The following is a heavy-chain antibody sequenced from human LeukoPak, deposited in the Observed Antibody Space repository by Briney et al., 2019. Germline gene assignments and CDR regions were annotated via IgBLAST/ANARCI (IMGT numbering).Heavy chain of an antibody. D-gene: IGHD3-10*01. J-gene: IGHJ4*02. Sequence: SETLSLTCTVSGGSISSSSYYWGWIRQPPGKGLEWIGSIYYSGSTYYNPSLKSRVTISVDTSKSQFSLKLSSVTAADTAVYYCARHYGSGSYYPDYFDYWGQGTLVTVSS. CDR3: ARHYGSGSYYPDYFDY. V-gene: IGHV4-39*01. CDR1: GGSISSSSYY. CDR2: IYYSGST.